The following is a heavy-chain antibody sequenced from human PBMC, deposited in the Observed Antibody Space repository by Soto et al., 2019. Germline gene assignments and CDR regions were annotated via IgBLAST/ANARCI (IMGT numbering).Heavy chain of an antibody. CDR3: ARALRVVVPAAISYYFDY. CDR2: ISSSGSTI. D-gene: IGHD2-2*01. J-gene: IGHJ4*02. V-gene: IGHV3-11*01. CDR1: GFTFSDYY. Sequence: GGSLRLSCAASGFTFSDYYMSWIRPAPGKGLEWVSYISSSGSTIYYADSVKGRFTISRDNAKNSLYLQMNSLRAEDTAVYYCARALRVVVPAAISYYFDYWGQGTLVTVSS.